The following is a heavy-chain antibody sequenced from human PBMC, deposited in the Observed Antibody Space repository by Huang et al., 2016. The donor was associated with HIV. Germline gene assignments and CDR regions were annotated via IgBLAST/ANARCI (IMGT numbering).Heavy chain of an antibody. CDR3: AKGRRAFDV. CDR2: IYPFKPKS. Sequence: EVQLVQSGAEVKKPGESLKISCTGSGYSFSIYWIAWVRQMHGKGLEWRGLIYPFKPKSTYSPSFEGHVSISVDKSINTVYLHWSSLKASDTAIYYCAKGRRAFDVWGQGTWVTVSS. V-gene: IGHV5-51*03. J-gene: IGHJ3*01. CDR1: GYSFSIYW.